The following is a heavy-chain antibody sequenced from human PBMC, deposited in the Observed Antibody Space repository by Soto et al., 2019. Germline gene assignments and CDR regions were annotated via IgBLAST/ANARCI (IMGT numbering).Heavy chain of an antibody. D-gene: IGHD3-10*01. Sequence: QVQLVQSGAEVKKPGASVKVSCKASGYTFTSYYMHWVRKAPGQGLEWMGIIHPSGGSTSYAQKFQGRVTMTRDTSTSTGYLELSSLRSEDTAVYYCSSGSYYSHDYWGQGTLVTVSS. CDR3: SSGSYYSHDY. V-gene: IGHV1-46*01. J-gene: IGHJ4*02. CDR2: IHPSGGST. CDR1: GYTFTSYY.